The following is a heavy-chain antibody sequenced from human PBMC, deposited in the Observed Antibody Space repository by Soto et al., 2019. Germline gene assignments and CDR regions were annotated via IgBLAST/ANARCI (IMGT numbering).Heavy chain of an antibody. CDR1: GYTFIGFY. CDR2: INPKSGDT. V-gene: IGHV1-2*04. J-gene: IGHJ4*02. D-gene: IGHD3-10*01. CDR3: AGGGFPGNREVGL. Sequence: QVQLVQSGAEVKKPGSSVKVSCKASGYTFIGFYMHWVRQAPGQGLEWMGWINPKSGDTEYAQNFPGWGTMTRDTSINTGQLEGRRVKTEDKAGDYCAGGGFPGNREVGLWGQGTLVSVSS.